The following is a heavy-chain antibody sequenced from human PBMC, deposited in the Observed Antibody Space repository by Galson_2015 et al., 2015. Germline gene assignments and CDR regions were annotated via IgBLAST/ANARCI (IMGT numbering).Heavy chain of an antibody. CDR2: IWYDGSNK. CDR3: ARDHRQLFLDF. J-gene: IGHJ4*02. CDR1: GFTFSSYG. V-gene: IGHV3-33*01. D-gene: IGHD6-6*01. Sequence: SLRLSCAASGFTFSSYGMHWVRQAPGEGLEWVAVIWYDGSNKYYADSVKGRFTISRDNSKNTLYLQMNSLRAEDTAVYYCARDHRQLFLDFWGQGTLVTVSS.